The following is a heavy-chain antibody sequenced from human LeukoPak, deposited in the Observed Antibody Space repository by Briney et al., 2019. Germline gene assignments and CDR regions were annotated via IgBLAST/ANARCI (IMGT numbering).Heavy chain of an antibody. Sequence: GGSLRLSCAASGFTFSSYAMRWVRQAPGKGLEWVSAISGSGGSTYYADSVKGRFTISRDNSKNTLYLQMNSLRAEDTAVYYCAKGQDGGSSWYVVNFDYWGQGTLVTVSS. CDR2: ISGSGGST. CDR1: GFTFSSYA. D-gene: IGHD6-13*01. CDR3: AKGQDGGSSWYVVNFDY. V-gene: IGHV3-23*01. J-gene: IGHJ4*02.